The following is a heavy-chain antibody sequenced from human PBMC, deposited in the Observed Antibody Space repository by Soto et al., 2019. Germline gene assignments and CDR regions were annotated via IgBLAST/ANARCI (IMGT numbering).Heavy chain of an antibody. CDR2: ISGSGDTT. V-gene: IGHV3-23*01. CDR3: AKGHPGGSCYSGLDC. Sequence: PGGALRLSCAASGFTFSTCAMTWVRQAPGKGLEWVLCISGSGDTTYYADSVKGRFTISRDTSKNTVYLQMNSLRADDTAVYYCAKGHPGGSCYSGLDCWGQGTLVTVYS. D-gene: IGHD2-15*01. J-gene: IGHJ4*02. CDR1: GFTFSTCA.